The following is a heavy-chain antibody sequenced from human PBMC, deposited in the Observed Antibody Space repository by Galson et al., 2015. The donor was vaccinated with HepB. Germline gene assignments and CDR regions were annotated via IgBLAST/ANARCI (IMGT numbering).Heavy chain of an antibody. J-gene: IGHJ3*02. V-gene: IGHV1-69*04. CDR2: IIPILGIA. D-gene: IGHD2-21*02. Sequence: SVKVSCKASGGTFSSYTISWVRQAPGQGLEWMGRIIPILGIANYAQKFQGRVTITADKSTSTAYMELSSLRSEDTAVYYCAREGQGGHIVVVTAIGEPNAFDIWGQGTMVTVSS. CDR1: GGTFSSYT. CDR3: AREGQGGHIVVVTAIGEPNAFDI.